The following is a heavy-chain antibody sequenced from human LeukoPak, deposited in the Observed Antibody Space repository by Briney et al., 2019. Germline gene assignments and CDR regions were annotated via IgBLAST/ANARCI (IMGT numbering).Heavy chain of an antibody. CDR3: ARDFEYYFDY. Sequence: PGGSLRLSCAASGFTVSSKYMTWVRQAPGKGLEWVSVIYSGGSTYYADSVKGRFTISRDNSKNTLYLQMNSLRAEDTAVYYCARDFEYYFDYWGQGTLVTVSS. CDR1: GFTVSSKY. J-gene: IGHJ4*02. V-gene: IGHV3-66*01. CDR2: IYSGGST.